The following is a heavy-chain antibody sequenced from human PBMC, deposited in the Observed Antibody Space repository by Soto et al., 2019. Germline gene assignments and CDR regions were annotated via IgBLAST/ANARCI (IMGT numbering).Heavy chain of an antibody. CDR2: INHSGGT. V-gene: IGHV4-34*01. D-gene: IGHD3-3*01. J-gene: IGHJ4*02. Sequence: QVQLQQWGAGLLKPSETLSLTCAVSAGSFSDYFWSWIRQPPGKGLEWIGEINHSGGTNYSPSLKSRVGISVDPSKNQLSLNLSSVTAADTALYYCARFKILDWSTSSLYFDQWGQGTLVTVST. CDR1: AGSFSDYF. CDR3: ARFKILDWSTSSLYFDQ.